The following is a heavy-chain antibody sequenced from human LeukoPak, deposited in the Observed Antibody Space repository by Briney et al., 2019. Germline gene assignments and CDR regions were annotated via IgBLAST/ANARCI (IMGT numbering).Heavy chain of an antibody. V-gene: IGHV4-39*07. Sequence: SETLSLTCTVSGGSISSSSYYWGWIRQPPGKGLEWIGSIYYSGSTYYNPSLKSRVTISVDTSKNQFSLKLSSVTAADTAVYYCARGDSGYDLGYWGQGTLVTVSS. CDR3: ARGDSGYDLGY. CDR1: GGSISSSSYY. J-gene: IGHJ4*02. CDR2: IYYSGST. D-gene: IGHD5-12*01.